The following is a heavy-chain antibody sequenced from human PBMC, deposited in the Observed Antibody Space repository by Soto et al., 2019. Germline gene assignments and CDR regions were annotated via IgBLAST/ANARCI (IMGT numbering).Heavy chain of an antibody. CDR3: ARAPNLVSSYFDY. V-gene: IGHV3-30*04. CDR1: GITLSSYA. D-gene: IGHD2-8*01. Sequence: GRSRRLSCAASGITLSSYAIHWVRKAPGKGLEWVAVISYDGSNKYYADSVKVQFTISRDNSKTTLYLQMNSLRAEDTAVYYCARAPNLVSSYFDYWGQGTLVTVSS. CDR2: ISYDGSNK. J-gene: IGHJ4*02.